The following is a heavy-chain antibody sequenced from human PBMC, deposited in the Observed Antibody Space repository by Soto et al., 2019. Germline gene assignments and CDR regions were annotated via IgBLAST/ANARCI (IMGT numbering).Heavy chain of an antibody. V-gene: IGHV4-4*02. CDR3: AREGGAGTYMGFDY. Sequence: QVQLQESGPGVVKPLGTLALTCTVSGGSISTNNWWMWVRQSPEKGLEWIGEIYHSGTTNYNPSFNSRVTMSVEKSNNQFSLMLTSVTAEDTAIYYCAREGGAGTYMGFDYWGQGTLVTVSS. D-gene: IGHD6-19*01. CDR1: GGSISTNNW. CDR2: IYHSGTT. J-gene: IGHJ4*02.